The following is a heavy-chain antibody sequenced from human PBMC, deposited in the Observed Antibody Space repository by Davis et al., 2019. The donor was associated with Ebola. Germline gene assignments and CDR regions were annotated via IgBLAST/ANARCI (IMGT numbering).Heavy chain of an antibody. V-gene: IGHV3-23*01. CDR1: GFTFFSYA. D-gene: IGHD5-12*01. Sequence: GGSLRLSCAASGFTFFSYAMSWVRQAPGKGLEWVSDISSSGGTTYYADSVKGRFTISRDNSKNTLYLQMNGLRADDTAIYYCAKDEGRTYEADAFDIWGQGTLVTVSS. CDR2: ISSSGGTT. J-gene: IGHJ3*02. CDR3: AKDEGRTYEADAFDI.